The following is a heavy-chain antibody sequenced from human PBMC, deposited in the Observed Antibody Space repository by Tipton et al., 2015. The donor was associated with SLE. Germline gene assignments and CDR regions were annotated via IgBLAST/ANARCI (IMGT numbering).Heavy chain of an antibody. D-gene: IGHD6-19*01. V-gene: IGHV4-31*03. J-gene: IGHJ4*02. CDR2: IYYSGST. CDR1: GGSISSGGYY. Sequence: TLSLTCTVSGGSISSGGYYWSWIRQHPGKGLEWIGYIYYSGSTYYNPSLKSRVTISVDTSKNQFSLKLSSVTAADTAVYYCARGGAVAGVDYWGQGTLATVSS. CDR3: ARGGAVAGVDY.